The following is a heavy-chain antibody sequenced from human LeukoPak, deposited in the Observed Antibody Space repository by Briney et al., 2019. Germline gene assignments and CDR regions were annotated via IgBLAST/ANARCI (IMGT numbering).Heavy chain of an antibody. J-gene: IGHJ4*02. CDR3: ASGRSGSWWDY. Sequence: PSETLSLTCTVSGDSISSYYWSWIRQPPGKGLEWIGYISYSGSTNYNPSLKSRVTISVDTSKNQFPLKLSSVTAADTAVYYCASGRSGSWWDYWGQGTLVTVSS. D-gene: IGHD6-13*01. CDR2: ISYSGST. CDR1: GDSISSYY. V-gene: IGHV4-59*08.